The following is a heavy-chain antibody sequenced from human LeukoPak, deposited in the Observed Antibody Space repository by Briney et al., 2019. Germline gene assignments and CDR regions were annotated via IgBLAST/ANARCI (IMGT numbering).Heavy chain of an antibody. V-gene: IGHV4-59*01. Sequence: PSETLSLTCTVSGGSISSYYWSWIRQPPGKGLEWIGYIYYSGSTNYNPSLKSRVTMSVDTSKNQFSLKLSSVTAADTAVYYCARRISDAFDIWGQGTMVTVSS. CDR1: GGSISSYY. CDR3: ARRISDAFDI. CDR2: IYYSGST. J-gene: IGHJ3*02.